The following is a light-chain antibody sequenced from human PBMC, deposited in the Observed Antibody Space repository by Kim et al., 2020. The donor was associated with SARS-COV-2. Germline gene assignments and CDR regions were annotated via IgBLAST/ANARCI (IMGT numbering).Light chain of an antibody. CDR3: QQYQSYPVT. CDR2: AAS. J-gene: IGKJ5*01. V-gene: IGKV1-16*02. Sequence: DSVGDRVTMTFRASQDINNNLVWFQQRPGKAPRSLIYAASSLPSGVPSKFSGSGSWTDFTLTISSLQPEDFATYYCQQYQSYPVTFGQGTRLEIK. CDR1: QDINNN.